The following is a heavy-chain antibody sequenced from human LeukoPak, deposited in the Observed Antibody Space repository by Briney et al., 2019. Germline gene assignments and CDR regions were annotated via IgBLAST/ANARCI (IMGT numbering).Heavy chain of an antibody. CDR1: GGTFSSYA. Sequence: EASVKVSCKASGGTFSSYAISWVRQAPGQGLEWMGGIIPIFGTANYAQKFQGRVTITADESTSTAYMELSSLRSEDTAVYYCARDRWDDYVWGSYRSSAFDIWGQGTMVTVSS. CDR2: IIPIFGTA. V-gene: IGHV1-69*13. J-gene: IGHJ3*02. D-gene: IGHD3-16*02. CDR3: ARDRWDDYVWGSYRSSAFDI.